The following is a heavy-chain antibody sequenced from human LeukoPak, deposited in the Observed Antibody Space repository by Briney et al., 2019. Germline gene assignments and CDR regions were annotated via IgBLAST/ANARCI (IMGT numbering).Heavy chain of an antibody. Sequence: AAVKVSCKASGYTFTCYYMHWVRQAPGQGVEWMGWINPNSGGTNYAKKFQGRVTMTRETSIRTAYMELSRLRSDDTAVYYCARAVAVADPFDYWGKGTLVTVSS. V-gene: IGHV1-2*02. D-gene: IGHD6-19*01. J-gene: IGHJ4*02. CDR2: INPNSGGT. CDR1: GYTFTCYY. CDR3: ARAVAVADPFDY.